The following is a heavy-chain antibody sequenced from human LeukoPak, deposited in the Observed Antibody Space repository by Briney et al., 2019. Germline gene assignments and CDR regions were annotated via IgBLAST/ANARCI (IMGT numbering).Heavy chain of an antibody. CDR1: GFTFSSYG. CDR3: AKAFHDYGDYGLRD. CDR2: ISYDGSNK. V-gene: IGHV3-30*18. J-gene: IGHJ4*02. Sequence: GGSLRLSCAASGFTFSSYGMHWVRQAPGKGLEWVAVISYDGSNKYYADSVKGRFTISRDNSKNTLYLQMNSLRAEDTAVYYCAKAFHDYGDYGLRDWGQGTLVTVSS. D-gene: IGHD4-17*01.